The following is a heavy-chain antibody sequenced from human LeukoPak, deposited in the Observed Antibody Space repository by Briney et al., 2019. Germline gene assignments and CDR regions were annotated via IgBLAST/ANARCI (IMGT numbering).Heavy chain of an antibody. Sequence: HPGGSLSLSCAASGFTLSSYAMSWVRQAPGKGLEWVSAISGSGGSTYYAESVKGRFTISRDNSKNTLYLQMNSLRAEDTAVSYCASRVDIVGTLDYWGQGTLVTVSS. CDR1: GFTLSSYA. D-gene: IGHD5-12*01. J-gene: IGHJ4*02. CDR3: ASRVDIVGTLDY. V-gene: IGHV3-23*01. CDR2: ISGSGGST.